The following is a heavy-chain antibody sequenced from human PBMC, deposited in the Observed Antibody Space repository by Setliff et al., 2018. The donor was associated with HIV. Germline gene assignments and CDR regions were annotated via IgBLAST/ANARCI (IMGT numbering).Heavy chain of an antibody. CDR2: INHSANT. Sequence: SETLSLTCTVSGGSISSYYWSWIRQSPGKGLEWIGEINHSANTMDNASLKGRVTLSVDASKSQFSLKLRSVTAADTAVYYCARQWRDQYNSGVSTEYFQHWGLGTLVTVSS. D-gene: IGHD3-22*01. J-gene: IGHJ1*01. V-gene: IGHV4-59*08. CDR3: ARQWRDQYNSGVSTEYFQH. CDR1: GGSISSYY.